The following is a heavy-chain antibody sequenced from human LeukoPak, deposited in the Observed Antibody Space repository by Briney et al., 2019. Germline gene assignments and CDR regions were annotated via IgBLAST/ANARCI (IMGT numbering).Heavy chain of an antibody. V-gene: IGHV3-30-3*01. CDR1: GFTLSSDT. D-gene: IGHD6-13*01. Sequence: PGGSLRFSCAASGFTLSSDTMFCVRQAPGKGLEWVAVILYDGSNKYYAESVKGRFTISRDDSKKTLYLQMNSLRPEDTAVYYCARAPWYSSSWYGEYGGQGILVTVSS. J-gene: IGHJ4*02. CDR3: ARAPWYSSSWYGEY. CDR2: ILYDGSNK.